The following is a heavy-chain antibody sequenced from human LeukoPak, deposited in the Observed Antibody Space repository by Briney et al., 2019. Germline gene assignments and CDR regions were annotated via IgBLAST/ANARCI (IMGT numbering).Heavy chain of an antibody. CDR1: GGSISSYY. Sequence: SETLSLTCTVSGGSISSYYWSWIRQPAGKGLEWLGRIYTSGSTNYNPSLKSRVTMSVDTSKNQFSLKLSSVTAADTAVYYCARISIGRSDGTTSDFDYWGQGTLVTVSS. CDR3: ARISIGRSDGTTSDFDY. CDR2: IYTSGST. J-gene: IGHJ4*02. D-gene: IGHD1-7*01. V-gene: IGHV4-4*07.